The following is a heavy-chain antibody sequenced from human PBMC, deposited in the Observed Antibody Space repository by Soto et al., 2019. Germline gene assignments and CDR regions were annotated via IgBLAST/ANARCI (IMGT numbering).Heavy chain of an antibody. Sequence: GGSLRLSCAASGFTFSSYATNWVRQAPGKGLEWVSYISGSSSTIYYADSVKGRFTISRDKAKNSLYLQMNSLRDEDTAVYYCARLTIGNMVFLTMDVWGQGTTVTLSS. D-gene: IGHD3-10*01. CDR1: GFTFSSYA. V-gene: IGHV3-48*02. J-gene: IGHJ6*02. CDR3: ARLTIGNMVFLTMDV. CDR2: ISGSSSTI.